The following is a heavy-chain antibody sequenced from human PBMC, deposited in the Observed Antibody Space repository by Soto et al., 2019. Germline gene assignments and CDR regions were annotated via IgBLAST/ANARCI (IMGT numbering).Heavy chain of an antibody. J-gene: IGHJ4*02. CDR3: ARTSRFDC. CDR2: INHSGST. Sequence: PSETLSLTCAVYCGSFSSYYWSWIRQPPGKGVEWIGEINHSGSTNYNPSLKSRVTMSVDTSKNQFSLKLSSVTAADTAVYYCARTSRFDCWGQGTLVTVSS. CDR1: CGSFSSYY. D-gene: IGHD6-6*01. V-gene: IGHV4-34*01.